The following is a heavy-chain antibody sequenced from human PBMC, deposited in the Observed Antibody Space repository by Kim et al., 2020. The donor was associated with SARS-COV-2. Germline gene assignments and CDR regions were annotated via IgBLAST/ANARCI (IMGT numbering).Heavy chain of an antibody. CDR3: ARGQLLFGV. CDR2: IYYSGST. J-gene: IGHJ4*02. V-gene: IGHV4-59*01. Sequence: SETLSLTCTVSGGSISSYYWSWIRQPPGKGLEWIGYIYYSGSTNYNPSLKSRVTISVDTSKNHFSLKLSSLTAADTAVYFCARGQLLFGVWGQGTLVTVS. CDR1: GGSISSYY. D-gene: IGHD2-2*01.